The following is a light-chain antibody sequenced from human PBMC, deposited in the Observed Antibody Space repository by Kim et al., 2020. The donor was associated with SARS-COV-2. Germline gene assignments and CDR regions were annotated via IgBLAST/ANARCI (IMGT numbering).Light chain of an antibody. CDR1: QAIRDD. Sequence: AIQMTQSPSSLSASVGDRVTITCRASQAIRDDLGWYQQRPGKAPKLLIYAASVLDRGVPSRFSGSESATDFTLTISSLQPEDFATYYCLQSYSYPWTFGQGTKVDIK. CDR2: AAS. J-gene: IGKJ1*01. V-gene: IGKV1-6*01. CDR3: LQSYSYPWT.